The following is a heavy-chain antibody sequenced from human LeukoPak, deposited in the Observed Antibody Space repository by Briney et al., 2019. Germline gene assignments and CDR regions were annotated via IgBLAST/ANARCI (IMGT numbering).Heavy chain of an antibody. CDR3: ACNKGQWLFSD. Sequence: PSETLSLTCTVSGGSISSYYWDWIRQPPGKGLEWIGNIYYSGSTNYNPSLKSRVTISVDTSKNQFSLRLSSVTAADTAVYYCACNKGQWLFSDWGQGTLVTVSS. D-gene: IGHD6-19*01. J-gene: IGHJ4*02. V-gene: IGHV4-59*08. CDR2: IYYSGST. CDR1: GGSISSYY.